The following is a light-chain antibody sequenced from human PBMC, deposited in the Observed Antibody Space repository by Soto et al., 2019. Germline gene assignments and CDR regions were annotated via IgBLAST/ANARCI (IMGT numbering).Light chain of an antibody. J-gene: IGKJ1*01. CDR2: AAS. CDR1: QTISSW. CDR3: QQYNSYPWT. V-gene: IGKV1-5*01. Sequence: DIQMTQSPSTLSGSVGDRVTITCRASQTISSWLAWYQQKPGKAPKLLIYAASSLQSGVPSNFSGSGSGTEFTLTISSLQPEDFATYYCQQYNSYPWTFGQGTKVDIK.